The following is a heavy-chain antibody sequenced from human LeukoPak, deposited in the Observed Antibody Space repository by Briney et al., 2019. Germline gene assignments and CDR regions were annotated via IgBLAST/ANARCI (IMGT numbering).Heavy chain of an antibody. Sequence: GESQKISCKASGYTFTNYWIGWVRQMPGKGLEWIGTIYPGDSDTRYSPSFHGQVTISVDKSISTAYLQWSSLRASDTGIYYCARRPASVGGGFDPWGQGTLVTVSS. V-gene: IGHV5-51*01. CDR1: GYTFTNYW. J-gene: IGHJ5*02. CDR2: IYPGDSDT. D-gene: IGHD2-2*01. CDR3: ARRPASVGGGFDP.